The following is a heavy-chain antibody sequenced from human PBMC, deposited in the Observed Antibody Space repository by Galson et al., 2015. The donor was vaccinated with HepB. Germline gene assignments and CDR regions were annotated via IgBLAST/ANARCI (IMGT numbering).Heavy chain of an antibody. CDR2: IYPGDSDT. D-gene: IGHD6-19*01. V-gene: IGHV5-51*03. J-gene: IGHJ3*02. CDR1: GYTFTSYW. CDR3: ARPYSGGYKGAFDI. Sequence: QSGAEVKKPGESLKISCKASGYTFTSYWIGWVRQMPGKGLEWMGIIYPGDSDTIYSPSFQGQVTISVDKSISSAYLQWSSLKTSDTAMYYCARPYSGGYKGAFDIWGQGTMVTVSS.